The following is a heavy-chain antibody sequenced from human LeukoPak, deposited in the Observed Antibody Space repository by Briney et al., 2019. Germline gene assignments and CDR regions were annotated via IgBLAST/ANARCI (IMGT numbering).Heavy chain of an antibody. Sequence: GGSPRLSCAASGVTVGNNYMIWVRQAPGKGLEWVSRIYSGGATNYADSVKGRFTISRDSSKNTLFLQLNSLRAEDTAVYYCARDPSAVALGTYGWGQGTLVTVSS. V-gene: IGHV3-66*01. CDR2: IYSGGAT. CDR1: GVTVGNNY. J-gene: IGHJ4*02. D-gene: IGHD6-13*01. CDR3: ARDPSAVALGTYG.